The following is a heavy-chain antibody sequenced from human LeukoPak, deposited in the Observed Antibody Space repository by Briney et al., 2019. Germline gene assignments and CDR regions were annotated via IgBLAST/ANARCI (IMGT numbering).Heavy chain of an antibody. D-gene: IGHD1-7*01. V-gene: IGHV3-9*01. J-gene: IGHJ3*02. CDR1: GFTFDDYA. CDR3: AKDVTGTGAFDI. CDR2: ISWNSGTI. Sequence: GRSLRLSCAASGFTFDDYAMHWVRQAPGKGLEGVSGISWNSGTIGYADSVKGRFTISRDNAKNSLYLQMHSLRAEDTAFYFCAKDVTGTGAFDIWGQGTMVTVSS.